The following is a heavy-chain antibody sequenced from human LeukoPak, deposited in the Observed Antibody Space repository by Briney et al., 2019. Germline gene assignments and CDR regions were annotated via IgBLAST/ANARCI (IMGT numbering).Heavy chain of an antibody. Sequence: GGSLRLSCEGSAFIFSGHWMNWVRQAPGKGLEWVSGISGSGGSTYYADSVKGRFTISRDNSKNTLYLQMNSLRAEDTAVYYCAKDRKNTMIVVGFDYWGQGTLVTVSS. CDR2: ISGSGGST. J-gene: IGHJ4*02. CDR3: AKDRKNTMIVVGFDY. D-gene: IGHD3-22*01. CDR1: AFIFSGHW. V-gene: IGHV3-23*01.